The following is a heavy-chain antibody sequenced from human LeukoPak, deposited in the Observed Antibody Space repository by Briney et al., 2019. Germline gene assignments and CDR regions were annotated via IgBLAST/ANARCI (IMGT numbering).Heavy chain of an antibody. CDR2: IYTSGST. D-gene: IGHD4-11*01. CDR3: ARSATRYSSKYYYGMDV. V-gene: IGHV4-61*02. Sequence: SQTLSLTCTVSGGSISSGSYCWSWIRQPAGKGLEWIGRIYTSGSTNYNPSLKSRVTISVDTSKNQFSLKLSSVTAADTAVYYCARSATRYSSKYYYGMDVWGQGTTVTVSS. CDR1: GGSISSGSYC. J-gene: IGHJ6*02.